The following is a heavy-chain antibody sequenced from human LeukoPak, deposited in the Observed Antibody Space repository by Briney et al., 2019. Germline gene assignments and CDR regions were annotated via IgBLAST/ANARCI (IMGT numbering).Heavy chain of an antibody. D-gene: IGHD3-9*01. J-gene: IGHJ6*03. CDR2: IRYDGSNK. Sequence: PGGSLRLSCAASGFTFSSYGMHWVRQALGKGLEWVAFIRYDGSNKYYADSVKGRFTISRDNAKNSLYLQMNTLRAEDTAVYYCARDIYDILTGYDYYYYYMDVWGKGTTVTVSS. CDR1: GFTFSSYG. CDR3: ARDIYDILTGYDYYYYYMDV. V-gene: IGHV3-30*02.